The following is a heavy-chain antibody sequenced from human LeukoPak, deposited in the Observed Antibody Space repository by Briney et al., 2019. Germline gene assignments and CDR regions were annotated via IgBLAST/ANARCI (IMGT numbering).Heavy chain of an antibody. D-gene: IGHD4-23*01. CDR1: GFTFTSYA. J-gene: IGHJ4*02. CDR3: VKDRWVDY. Sequence: GGSLRLSCSASGFTFTSYAMHWVRQAPGKGLEYVSSIGSEGGSTYYADSVKGRFTISRDNSKNTLYLQMSSLRTDDTAVYYCVKDRWVDYWGQGTLVTVSS. CDR2: IGSEGGST. V-gene: IGHV3-64D*06.